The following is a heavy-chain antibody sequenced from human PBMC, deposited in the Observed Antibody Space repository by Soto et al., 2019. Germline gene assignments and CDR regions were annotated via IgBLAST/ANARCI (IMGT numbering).Heavy chain of an antibody. Sequence: GGSLRLSCAASGSTFSSYAMSWVRQAPGKGLEWVSAISGSGGSTYYADSVKGRFTISRDNSKNTLYLQMNSLRAEDTAVYYCAKDLGYCSSTSCYTGFDYWGQGTLVTVSS. D-gene: IGHD2-2*02. V-gene: IGHV3-23*01. CDR2: ISGSGGST. CDR3: AKDLGYCSSTSCYTGFDY. J-gene: IGHJ4*02. CDR1: GSTFSSYA.